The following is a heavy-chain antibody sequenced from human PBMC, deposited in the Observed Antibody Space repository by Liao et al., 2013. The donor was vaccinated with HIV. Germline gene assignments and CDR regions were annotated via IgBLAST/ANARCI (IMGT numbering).Heavy chain of an antibody. J-gene: IGHJ4*02. CDR2: ISHSGST. Sequence: QVQLQESGPGLVKPSETLSLTCTVSGGSISRYYWTWIRQTPGKGLEWIGYISHSGSTNYNPSLKSRLTISVDTSRTQFSLRLSSVTDADSAVYYCAREVGGAAAAGKLDSWGQGNLVTVSS. V-gene: IGHV4-59*12. D-gene: IGHD6-13*01. CDR3: AREVGGAAAAGKLDS. CDR1: GGSISRYY.